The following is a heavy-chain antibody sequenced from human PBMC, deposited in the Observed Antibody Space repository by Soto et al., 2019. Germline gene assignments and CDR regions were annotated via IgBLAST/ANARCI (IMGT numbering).Heavy chain of an antibody. CDR2: IDGSGGSI. Sequence: EVHLLESGGGMVQPGGSLRLSCAASGFTFSSYAMSWVRQAPGKVLERVSGIDGSGGSIYYADSVKGRFTISRDNSNRTMYLRMNSLRVEDTGVYYWARGVPIRSGSQGLFDCWGLGTLVTVSS. CDR3: ARGVPIRSGSQGLFDC. D-gene: IGHD1-26*01. CDR1: GFTFSSYA. V-gene: IGHV3-23*01. J-gene: IGHJ4*02.